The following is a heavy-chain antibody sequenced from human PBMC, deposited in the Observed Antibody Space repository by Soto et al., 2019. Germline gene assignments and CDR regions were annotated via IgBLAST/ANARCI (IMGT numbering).Heavy chain of an antibody. CDR1: GFTFSSYA. D-gene: IGHD6-19*01. CDR3: AKSLAVGRYEWYFDY. J-gene: IGHJ4*02. CDR2: ISGSGGST. Sequence: PGGSLRLSCAASGFTFSSYAMSWVRQAPGKGLEWVSAISGSGGSTYYADSVKGRFTISRDNSKNTLYLQMNSLRAEDTAVYYCAKSLAVGRYEWYFDYWGQGTLVTVSS. V-gene: IGHV3-23*01.